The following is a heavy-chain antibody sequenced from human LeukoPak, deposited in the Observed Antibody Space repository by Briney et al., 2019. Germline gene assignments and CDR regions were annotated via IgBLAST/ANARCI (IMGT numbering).Heavy chain of an antibody. Sequence: PGGSLRLSCAASGFTFSSYSMNWVRQAPGKGLEWVSSISSSSYIYYADSVKGRFTISRDNAKNSLYLQMNSLRAEDTAVYYCARAGHSWLHDAFDIWGQGTMVTVSS. J-gene: IGHJ3*02. D-gene: IGHD5-24*01. CDR2: ISSSSYI. CDR3: ARAGHSWLHDAFDI. V-gene: IGHV3-21*01. CDR1: GFTFSSYS.